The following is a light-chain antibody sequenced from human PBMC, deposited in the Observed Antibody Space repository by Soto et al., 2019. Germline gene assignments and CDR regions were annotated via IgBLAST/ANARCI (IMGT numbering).Light chain of an antibody. CDR1: HTVNSNY. J-gene: IGKJ4*01. Sequence: ETVLTQSPGTLSLSPGERATLSCRASHTVNSNYLGRYQQKPGQAPRLLMDGAPSRATGTPDRYSGSGSGTDFTLPSSRREAEDFVVYFCQQQGDSFSFGGGTKVEI. V-gene: IGKV3-20*01. CDR2: GAP. CDR3: QQQGDSFS.